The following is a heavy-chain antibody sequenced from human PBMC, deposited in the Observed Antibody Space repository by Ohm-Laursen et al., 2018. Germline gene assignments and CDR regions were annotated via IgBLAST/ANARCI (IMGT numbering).Heavy chain of an antibody. CDR3: ARGHGYINFDY. CDR2: IYTSGST. J-gene: IGHJ4*02. Sequence: GTLSLTCAVSGYSISSDYYWSWIRQPAGKGLEWIGRIYTSGSTNYHPSLKSRVTMSVDTSKNQFSLKLTSMTAADTAVYYCARGHGYINFDYWGQGTLVTVSS. V-gene: IGHV4-4*07. CDR1: GYSISSDYY. D-gene: IGHD5-24*01.